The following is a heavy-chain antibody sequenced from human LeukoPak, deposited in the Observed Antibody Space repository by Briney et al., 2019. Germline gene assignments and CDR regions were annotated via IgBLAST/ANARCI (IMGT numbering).Heavy chain of an antibody. J-gene: IGHJ4*02. D-gene: IGHD3-22*01. CDR3: ARVGFTGYDSSGYFDY. Sequence: ASVKVSCKASGYTFTGYYMHWVRQAPGQGLEWMGWINPNSGGTNYAQKFQGRVTMTRDTSISTAYMELSRLRSDDTAVYYCARVGFTGYDSSGYFDYWGQGTLVTVSS. CDR2: INPNSGGT. V-gene: IGHV1-2*02. CDR1: GYTFTGYY.